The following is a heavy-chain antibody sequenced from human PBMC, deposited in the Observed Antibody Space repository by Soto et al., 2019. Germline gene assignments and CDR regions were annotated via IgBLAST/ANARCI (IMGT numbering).Heavy chain of an antibody. J-gene: IGHJ6*02. CDR1: GGSISSYY. CDR3: ARDTGYCSSTSCYGQVGYYGMDV. Sequence: PSETLSLTCTVSGGSISSYYWSWIRQPPGKGLEWIVYIYYSGSTNYNPSLKSRVTISVDTSKNQFSLKLSSVTAADTAVYYCARDTGYCSSTSCYGQVGYYGMDVWGQGTTVTVSS. V-gene: IGHV4-59*01. D-gene: IGHD2-2*03. CDR2: IYYSGST.